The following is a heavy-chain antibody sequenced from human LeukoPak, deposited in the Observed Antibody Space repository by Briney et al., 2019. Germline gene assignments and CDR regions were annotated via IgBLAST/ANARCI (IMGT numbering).Heavy chain of an antibody. CDR3: AREAYGDYATPYYFDY. J-gene: IGHJ4*02. CDR2: ISSSSSYI. CDR1: GFTFSSYS. D-gene: IGHD4-17*01. Sequence: GGSLRLSCAASGFTFSSYSMNWVRQAPGKGLEWVSSISSSSSYIYYADSVKGRFTISRDNAKNSLYLQMNSLSAEDTAVYYCAREAYGDYATPYYFDYWGQGTLVTVSS. V-gene: IGHV3-21*01.